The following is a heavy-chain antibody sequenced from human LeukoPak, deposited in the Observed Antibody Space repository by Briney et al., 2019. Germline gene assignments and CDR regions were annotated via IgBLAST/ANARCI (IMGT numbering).Heavy chain of an antibody. Sequence: SETLSLTCTVSGGSISSYYWSWIRQPPRKGLERIGYIYYSGSTNYNTSPKIQVTISVYTSKNQFSLKLIFVTVADTAAYYCAGFAGRYASYYYGMDVWGQGTTVTVSS. CDR1: GGSISSYY. V-gene: IGHV4-59*01. CDR3: AGFAGRYASYYYGMDV. D-gene: IGHD1-26*01. J-gene: IGHJ6*02. CDR2: IYYSGST.